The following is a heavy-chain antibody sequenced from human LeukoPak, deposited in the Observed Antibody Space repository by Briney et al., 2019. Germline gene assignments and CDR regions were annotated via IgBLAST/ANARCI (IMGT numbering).Heavy chain of an antibody. V-gene: IGHV3-7*01. CDR1: GFTFSSYA. J-gene: IGHJ6*03. CDR2: IKLDGSEK. Sequence: GGSLRLSCGASGFTFSSYAMSWVRQAPGKGLEWVATIKLDGSEKYYVDSVKGRFTISRDNAKNSLYLQMNSLRAEDTAVYYCAKEAVDIVATIRHYYYYMDVWGKGTTVTVSS. D-gene: IGHD5-12*01. CDR3: AKEAVDIVATIRHYYYYMDV.